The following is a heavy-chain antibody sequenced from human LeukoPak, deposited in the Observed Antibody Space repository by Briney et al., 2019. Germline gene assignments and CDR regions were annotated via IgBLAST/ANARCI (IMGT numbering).Heavy chain of an antibody. V-gene: IGHV1-18*01. J-gene: IGHJ5*02. Sequence: GASVKVSCKASGYTFTSYGISWVRRAPGQGLEWMGWISAYNGNTNYAQKLQGRVTMTTDTSTSTAYMELRSLRSDDTAVYHCARGYGSGSVNNWFDPWGQGTLVTVSS. CDR2: ISAYNGNT. CDR3: ARGYGSGSVNNWFDP. D-gene: IGHD3-10*01. CDR1: GYTFTSYG.